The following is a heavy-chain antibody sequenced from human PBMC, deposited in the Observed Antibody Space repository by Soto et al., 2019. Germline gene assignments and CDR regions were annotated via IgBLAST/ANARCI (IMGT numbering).Heavy chain of an antibody. CDR3: VTRDCSGGTCYFDY. V-gene: IGHV3-23*01. CDR2: TTGSGDRT. Sequence: GGSLRLSCSASGFTFSSNGMNWVRQAPGKGLEWVSGTTGSGDRTYYGDSVKGRFTISRDNSKNTLYLQMNSLRADDTAVYYCVTRDCSGGTCYFDYWGQGTLVTVSS. CDR1: GFTFSSNG. D-gene: IGHD2-15*01. J-gene: IGHJ4*02.